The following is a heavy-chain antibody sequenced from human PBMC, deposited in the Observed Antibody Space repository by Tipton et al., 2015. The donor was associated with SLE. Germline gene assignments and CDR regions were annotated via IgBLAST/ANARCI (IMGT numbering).Heavy chain of an antibody. CDR3: ARGWDYDFWSGYADY. CDR2: IYYSGST. D-gene: IGHD3-3*01. Sequence: TLSLTCSVSGGSISSGRYYCSWLRQHPGKGLEWIGYIYYSGSTYYNPSLESRVTIFVDTSKNQFSLKLSSVTAADTAVYYCARGWDYDFWSGYADYWGQGTLVTVSS. J-gene: IGHJ4*02. CDR1: GGSISSGRYY. V-gene: IGHV4-31*03.